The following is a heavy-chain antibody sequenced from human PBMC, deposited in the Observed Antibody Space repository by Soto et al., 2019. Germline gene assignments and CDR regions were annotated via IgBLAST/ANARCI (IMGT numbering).Heavy chain of an antibody. J-gene: IGHJ4*02. CDR2: INPNSGGT. V-gene: IGHV1-2*04. CDR1: GYTFTGYY. D-gene: IGHD3-10*01. CDR3: ARMGSGSYMYYFDY. Sequence: GASVRVSCKASGYTFTGYYMHWVRQAPGQGLEWMGWINPNSGGTNYAQKFQGWVTMTRDTSISTAYMELSRLRSDDTAVYYCARMGSGSYMYYFDYWGQGTPVIVSS.